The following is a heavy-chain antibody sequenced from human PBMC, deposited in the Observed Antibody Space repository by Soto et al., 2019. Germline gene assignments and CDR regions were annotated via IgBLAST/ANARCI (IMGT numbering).Heavy chain of an antibody. CDR2: FDPEDGET. Sequence: ASVKVSCKVSGYTLTELSMHWVRQAPGKGLEWMGGFDPEDGETIYAQKFQGRVTMTEDTSTDTAYMELSSLRSEDTAVYYCATTLGIAVAGPIDERGQGTLVTVSS. V-gene: IGHV1-24*01. D-gene: IGHD6-19*01. CDR3: ATTLGIAVAGPIDE. CDR1: GYTLTELS. J-gene: IGHJ4*02.